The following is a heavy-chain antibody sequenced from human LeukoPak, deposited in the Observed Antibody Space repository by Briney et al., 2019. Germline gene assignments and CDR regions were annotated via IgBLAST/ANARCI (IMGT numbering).Heavy chain of an antibody. CDR3: ARKSSGLFVE. CDR2: IYDSGST. V-gene: IGHV4-59*08. Sequence: PSETLSLTCTVSGGSISSYYWSWIRQPPGKGLEWIGYIYDSGSTNYNPSLKSRVTISVDTSKNQFSLKLSSVTAADTAVYYCARKSSGLFVEWGQGTLVTVSS. D-gene: IGHD6-19*01. CDR1: GGSISSYY. J-gene: IGHJ4*02.